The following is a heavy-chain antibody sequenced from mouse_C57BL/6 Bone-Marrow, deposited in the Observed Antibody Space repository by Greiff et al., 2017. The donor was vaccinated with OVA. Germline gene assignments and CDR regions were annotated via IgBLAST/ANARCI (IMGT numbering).Heavy chain of an antibody. CDR2: IYPRSGNT. Sequence: QVQLQQSGAELARPGASVKLSCKASGYTFTSYGISWVKQRTGQGLEWIGEIYPRSGNTYYNEKFKGKATLTADKSSSTAYMELRSLTSEDSAVYFCARCDYDGFAYWGQGTLVTVSA. V-gene: IGHV1-81*01. D-gene: IGHD2-4*01. CDR3: ARCDYDGFAY. J-gene: IGHJ3*01. CDR1: GYTFTSYG.